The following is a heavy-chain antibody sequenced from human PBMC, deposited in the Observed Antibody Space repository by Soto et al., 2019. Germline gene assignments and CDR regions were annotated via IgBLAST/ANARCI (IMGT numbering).Heavy chain of an antibody. CDR1: GGSFSGYY. J-gene: IGHJ4*02. Sequence: QVQLQQWGAGLLKPSETLSLTCAVYGGSFSGYYWSWIRQPPGKGLVWIGEINHSGSTNYNPSLKSRVTISVDTYKNQFSLKLSSVTAGDPAVYYCAGTPYSSSHGGGTSGQEVPIWGQGTLVTVSS. CDR3: AGTPYSSSHGGGTSGQEVPI. D-gene: IGHD6-13*01. CDR2: INHSGST. V-gene: IGHV4-34*01.